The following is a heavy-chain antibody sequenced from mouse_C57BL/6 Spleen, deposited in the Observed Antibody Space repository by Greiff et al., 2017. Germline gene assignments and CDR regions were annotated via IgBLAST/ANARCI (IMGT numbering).Heavy chain of an antibody. CDR3: ARKGLLRGYYFDY. CDR1: GFTFSSYT. CDR2: ISGGGGNT. Sequence: EVKVEESGGGLVKPGGSLKLSCAASGFTFSSYTMSWVRQTPEKRLEWVATISGGGGNTYYPDSVKGRFTISRDNAKNTLYLQMSSLRSEDTALYYCARKGLLRGYYFDYWGQGTTLTVSS. J-gene: IGHJ2*01. D-gene: IGHD1-1*01. V-gene: IGHV5-9*01.